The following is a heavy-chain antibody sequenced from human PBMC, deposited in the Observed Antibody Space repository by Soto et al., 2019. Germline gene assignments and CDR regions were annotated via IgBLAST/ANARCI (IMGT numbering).Heavy chain of an antibody. CDR2: IYSGGST. CDR3: ASSPGYSSGWYDMPLDY. J-gene: IGHJ4*02. D-gene: IGHD6-19*01. V-gene: IGHV3-53*04. CDR1: GFTVSSNY. Sequence: GGSLRLSCAASGFTVSSNYMSWVRQAPGKGLEWVSVIYSGGSTYYADSVKGRFTISRHNSKNTLYLQMNSLRAEDTAVYYCASSPGYSSGWYDMPLDYWGQGTLVTVSS.